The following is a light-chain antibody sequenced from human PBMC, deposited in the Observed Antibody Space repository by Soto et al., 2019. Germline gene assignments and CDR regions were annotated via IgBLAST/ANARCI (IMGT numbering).Light chain of an antibody. V-gene: IGKV1-5*01. Sequence: DIQLTQSPSTLSASVGDRVTITCRVSQSISNWLAWYQQKPGKAPKLLIYEASTLQSGLPSRFSGSGSGTEFTLPISSLQPDDFATYFCQQYSSFSRRTFGQGTKVEIK. CDR2: EAS. CDR1: QSISNW. CDR3: QQYSSFSRRT. J-gene: IGKJ1*01.